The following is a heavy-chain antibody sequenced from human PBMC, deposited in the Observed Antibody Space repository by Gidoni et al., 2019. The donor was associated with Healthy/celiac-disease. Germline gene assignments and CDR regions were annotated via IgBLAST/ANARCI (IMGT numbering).Heavy chain of an antibody. CDR3: AVRETVTTYRGYYYGMDV. J-gene: IGHJ6*02. V-gene: IGHV4-31*11. D-gene: IGHD4-17*01. CDR2: IYYSGST. CDR1: GGSISSVGYY. Sequence: QVQLQESGPGLVKPSHTLSLTCAVPGGSISSVGYYWSWIRQHPGKGLEWIGYIYYSGSTYYNPSLKSRVTISVDTSKNQFSLKLSSVTAADTAVYYCAVRETVTTYRGYYYGMDVWGQGTTVTVS.